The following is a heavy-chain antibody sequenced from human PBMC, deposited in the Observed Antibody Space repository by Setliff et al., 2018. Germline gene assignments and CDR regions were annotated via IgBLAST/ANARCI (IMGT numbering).Heavy chain of an antibody. J-gene: IGHJ6*02. Sequence: SCAASGFTVSSNYMSWVRQAPGKGLEWVSVIYSGGSTYYADSVKGRFTISRDNSKNTLYLQMNSLRAEDTAVYYCARGKGSAAAGTAYYYGMDVWGQGTTVTVSS. D-gene: IGHD6-13*01. V-gene: IGHV3-66*01. CDR3: ARGKGSAAAGTAYYYGMDV. CDR1: GFTVSSNY. CDR2: IYSGGST.